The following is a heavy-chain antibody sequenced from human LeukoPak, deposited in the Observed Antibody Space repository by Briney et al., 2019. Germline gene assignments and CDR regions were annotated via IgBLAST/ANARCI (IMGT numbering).Heavy chain of an antibody. CDR2: IWPGDSNT. D-gene: IGHD4-11*01. J-gene: IGHJ5*02. CDR3: ARHVTTVTTSWFDP. CDR1: GYRFTDYW. V-gene: IGHV5-51*01. Sequence: RGESLKISCKGSGYRFTDYWIGWVRQMPGKGLEWMGIIWPGDSNTRYSPSFQGQVTISADRSISTAYLQWNSLKASDTAMYYCARHVTTVTTSWFDPWGQGTLVTVSS.